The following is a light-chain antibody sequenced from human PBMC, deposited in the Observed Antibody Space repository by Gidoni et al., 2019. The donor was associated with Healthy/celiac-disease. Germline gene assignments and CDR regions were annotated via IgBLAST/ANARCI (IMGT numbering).Light chain of an antibody. Sequence: DIQMTQSPSTLSASVGDRVTITCRASQSMSSWLAWYQQKPGKATKRLIYKASSLESGVPSKFSGSGSGTEFTLTISSLQPDDFATYYCQQYNSYSRTFXXXTKVEIK. CDR1: QSMSSW. J-gene: IGKJ1*01. CDR3: QQYNSYSRT. CDR2: KAS. V-gene: IGKV1-5*03.